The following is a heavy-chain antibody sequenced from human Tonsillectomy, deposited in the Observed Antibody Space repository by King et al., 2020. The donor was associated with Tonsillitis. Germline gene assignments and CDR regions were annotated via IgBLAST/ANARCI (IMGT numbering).Heavy chain of an antibody. J-gene: IGHJ6*02. CDR1: GFTVSSNY. D-gene: IGHD6-13*01. Sequence: VQLVESGGGLVQPGGSLRLSCAASGFTVSSNYITWVRQAPGKGLEWVSVIYSDGRTYYADSVKGRFTISRHNSKNTLYLQMNSLRAEDPAVYYCARTGGAASSLDYYLYGMDVWGQGTTVTVSS. CDR3: ARTGGAASSLDYYLYGMDV. CDR2: IYSDGRT. V-gene: IGHV3-53*04.